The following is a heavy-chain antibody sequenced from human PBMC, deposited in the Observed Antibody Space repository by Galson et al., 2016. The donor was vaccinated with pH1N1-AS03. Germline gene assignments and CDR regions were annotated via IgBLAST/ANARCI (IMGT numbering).Heavy chain of an antibody. CDR2: ISAYSGNT. V-gene: IGHV1-18*01. CDR1: GYSFTTFG. D-gene: IGHD2-21*02. J-gene: IGHJ2*01. CDR3: ARAPGSLLVLSASLGPKYWYLDL. Sequence: SVKVSCKASGYSFTTFGINWVRQAPGQGLEWLGWISAYSGNTDYAQSLQGRVSMTTDPSTSTAYMELTSLTSDDTAVYYCARAPGSLLVLSASLGPKYWYLDLWGRGTLVTVSS.